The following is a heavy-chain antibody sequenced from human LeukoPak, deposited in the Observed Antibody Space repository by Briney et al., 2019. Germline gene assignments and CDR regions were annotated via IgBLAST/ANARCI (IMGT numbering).Heavy chain of an antibody. CDR3: ARMRGYTYGYWYLDL. CDR2: MNPSSGNT. J-gene: IGHJ2*01. Sequence: GASVKVSCKASGYTFTSYDINWVRQATGQGLEWMGWMNPSSGNTGYTQKFQGRVTMTRDTSISTAYMELSSLRSEDTALYYCARMRGYTYGYWYLDLWGRGTLVTVSS. CDR1: GYTFTSYD. D-gene: IGHD5-18*01. V-gene: IGHV1-8*01.